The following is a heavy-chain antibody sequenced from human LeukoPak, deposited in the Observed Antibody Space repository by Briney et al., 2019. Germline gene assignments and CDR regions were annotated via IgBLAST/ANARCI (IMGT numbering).Heavy chain of an antibody. CDR2: IIPIFGTA. J-gene: IGHJ4*02. Sequence: SVKVSCKASGGTFSSYAISWVRQAPGQGLEWMGGIIPIFGTANYAQKFQGRVTITADESTSTAYMELSSLRSEDTAVYYCARAGEYSWDSSGYYLGSHDYWGQGTLVTVSS. CDR3: ARAGEYSWDSSGYYLGSHDY. V-gene: IGHV1-69*13. D-gene: IGHD3-22*01. CDR1: GGTFSSYA.